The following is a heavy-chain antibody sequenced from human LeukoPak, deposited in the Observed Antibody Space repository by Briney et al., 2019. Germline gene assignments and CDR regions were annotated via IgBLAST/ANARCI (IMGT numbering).Heavy chain of an antibody. D-gene: IGHD3-16*01. V-gene: IGHV4-30-2*01. J-gene: IGHJ4*02. CDR1: GGSTSSGGYS. Sequence: SQTLSLTCAVSGGSTSSGGYSWSWIRQPPGKGLEWIGYIYHSGSTYYNPSLKSRVTISVDRSKNQFSLKLSSVTAADTAVYYCARSYDYVELDYWGQGTLVTVSS. CDR3: ARSYDYVELDY. CDR2: IYHSGST.